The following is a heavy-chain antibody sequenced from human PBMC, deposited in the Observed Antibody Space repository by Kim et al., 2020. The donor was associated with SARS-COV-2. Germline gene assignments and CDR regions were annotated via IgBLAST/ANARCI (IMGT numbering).Heavy chain of an antibody. V-gene: IGHV3-9*01. CDR1: GFTFDAYA. D-gene: IGHD3-3*01. Sequence: GGSLRLSCAASGFTFDAYAMQWVRQAPGKGLEWVSGISWNSGRIGYGDSVKGRFTISRDNAKNSLYLQMNSLRADDTALYYCTKDKSANYYGIDYWGQGTLVTVSS. J-gene: IGHJ4*02. CDR2: ISWNSGRI. CDR3: TKDKSANYYGIDY.